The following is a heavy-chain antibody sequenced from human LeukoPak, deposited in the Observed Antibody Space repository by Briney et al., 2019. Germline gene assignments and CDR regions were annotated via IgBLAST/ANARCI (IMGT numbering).Heavy chain of an antibody. CDR3: ARDDLEPGIAVAGTSSFDY. Sequence: SETLSLTCTVSGGSISSYYWSWIRQPPGKGLEWIGYIYYSGSTNYNPSLKSRVTISVDTSKNQFSLKLSSVTAADTAVYYCARDDLEPGIAVAGTSSFDYWGQGTLVTVSS. CDR1: GGSISSYY. V-gene: IGHV4-59*01. J-gene: IGHJ4*02. D-gene: IGHD6-19*01. CDR2: IYYSGST.